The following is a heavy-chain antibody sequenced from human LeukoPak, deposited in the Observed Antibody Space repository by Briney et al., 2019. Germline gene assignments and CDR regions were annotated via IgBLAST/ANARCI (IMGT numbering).Heavy chain of an antibody. D-gene: IGHD2-15*01. V-gene: IGHV3-11*01. CDR3: ARVLVVVVAATPDTPFDP. J-gene: IGHJ5*02. CDR2: ISSSGSTI. CDR1: GFTFSDYY. Sequence: GGSLRLSCAASGFTFSDYYMSWIRQAPGKGLEWVSYISSSGSTIYYADSVKGRFNISRDNAKNSLYLQMNSLRAEDTAVYYCARVLVVVVAATPDTPFDPWGQGTLVTVSS.